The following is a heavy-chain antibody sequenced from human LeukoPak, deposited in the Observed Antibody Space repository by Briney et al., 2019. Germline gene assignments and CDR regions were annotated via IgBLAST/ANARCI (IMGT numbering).Heavy chain of an antibody. CDR1: RGSISSYY. CDR3: ARDYIAAAGTGSYYYYYYGMDV. CDR2: IYYSGGT. Sequence: SETLSLTCTVSRGSISSYYWSWIRQPPGEGLEWVGYIYYSGGTNYNPSLKSRVTISVDTSKNQFSLKLSSVTAADTAVYYCARDYIAAAGTGSYYYYYYGMDVWGQGTTVTVSS. J-gene: IGHJ6*02. D-gene: IGHD6-13*01. V-gene: IGHV4-59*01.